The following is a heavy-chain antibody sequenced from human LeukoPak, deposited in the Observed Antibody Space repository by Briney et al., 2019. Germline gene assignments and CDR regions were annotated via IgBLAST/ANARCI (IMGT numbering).Heavy chain of an antibody. CDR3: ARGEGLRYSSSSYFQH. CDR1: GFTFSSYS. V-gene: IGHV3-21*01. Sequence: GGSLRLSCAASGFTFSSYSMNWVRQAPGKGLEWVSSISSSSSYIYYADSVKGRFTISRDNAKNLLYLQMNSLRAEDTAVYYCARGEGLRYSSSSYFQHWGQGTLVTVSS. CDR2: ISSSSSYI. J-gene: IGHJ1*01. D-gene: IGHD6-6*01.